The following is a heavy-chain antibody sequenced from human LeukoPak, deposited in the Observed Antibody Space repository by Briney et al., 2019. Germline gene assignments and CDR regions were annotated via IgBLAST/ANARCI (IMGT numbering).Heavy chain of an antibody. D-gene: IGHD3-22*01. V-gene: IGHV4-39*02. CDR1: GGSISSSSYY. Sequence: SETLSLTCTVSGGSISSSSYYWGWIRQPPGKGLEWIGSIYHSGSTYYNPSLKSRVTISVDTSKNQFSLKLSSVTAADTAVYYCARDLPGKTYYYDSSGYYDQAFDIWGQGTMVTVSS. CDR3: ARDLPGKTYYYDSSGYYDQAFDI. CDR2: IYHSGST. J-gene: IGHJ3*02.